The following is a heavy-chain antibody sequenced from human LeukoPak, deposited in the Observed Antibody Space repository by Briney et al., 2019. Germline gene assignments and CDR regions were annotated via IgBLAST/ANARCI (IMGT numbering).Heavy chain of an antibody. CDR1: GFTFSSYA. J-gene: IGHJ4*02. CDR2: ISGSGDST. CDR3: AKSDCSPISCYVLGY. V-gene: IGHV3-23*01. D-gene: IGHD2-2*01. Sequence: GGSLRLSCAASGFTFSSYAMSWVRQAPGKGLEGVSAISGSGDSTYHADSVKGRFTISRDKSKNTLYLQMNSLRAEDTATYYCAKSDCSPISCYVLGYWGQGTLVTVSS.